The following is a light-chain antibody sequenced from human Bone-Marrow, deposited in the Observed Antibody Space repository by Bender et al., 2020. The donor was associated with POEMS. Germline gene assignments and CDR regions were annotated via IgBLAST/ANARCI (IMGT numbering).Light chain of an antibody. CDR3: AAWDDNLDGVL. CDR1: SSDVGGYNY. Sequence: QSALTQPASVSGSPGQSITISCTGTSSDVGGYNYVSWYQQHPGKAPKVMMSDVSKRPSGVSFRFSGSKSGSTASLTISGLQAEDEADYYCAAWDDNLDGVLFGGGTKLTVL. J-gene: IGLJ2*01. CDR2: DVS. V-gene: IGLV2-14*03.